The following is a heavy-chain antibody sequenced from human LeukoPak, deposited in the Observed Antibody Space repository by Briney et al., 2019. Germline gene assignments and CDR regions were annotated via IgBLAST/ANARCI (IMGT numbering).Heavy chain of an antibody. Sequence: PGGSLRLSCAASGFTFSSYAMSWVRQAPGKGLEWVSAISGSGGSTYYADSVKGRFTISRDNSKNTLYLQMNSLRAEDTAVYYCAKDHGVVRGVIITNWGQGTLVTVSS. CDR2: ISGSGGST. CDR1: GFTFSSYA. J-gene: IGHJ4*02. CDR3: AKDHGVVRGVIITN. D-gene: IGHD3-10*01. V-gene: IGHV3-23*01.